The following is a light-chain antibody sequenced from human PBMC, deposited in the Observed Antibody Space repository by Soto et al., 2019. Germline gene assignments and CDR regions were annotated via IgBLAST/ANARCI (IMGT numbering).Light chain of an antibody. CDR3: QQADSFPLT. CDR1: QTISSW. Sequence: EIQMNQSPSTLSGTEGDRATITCRASQTISSWLAWYQQKPGKAPKLLIYKASTLKSGVPSRFSGSGSGTDFTLTIISLQPEEFATYYCQQADSFPLTFGQGTRLEIK. J-gene: IGKJ5*01. V-gene: IGKV1-5*03. CDR2: KAS.